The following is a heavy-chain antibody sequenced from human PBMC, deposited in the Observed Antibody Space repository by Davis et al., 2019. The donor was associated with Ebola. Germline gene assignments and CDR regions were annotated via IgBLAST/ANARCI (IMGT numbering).Heavy chain of an antibody. CDR1: GDTFSTYA. CDR2: INPNDGRT. D-gene: IGHD5-12*01. CDR3: TTPGGQDSGYDVFDI. V-gene: IGHV1-46*03. Sequence: ASVKVSCKASGDTFSTYAISWVRQAPGQGLEWMGMINPNDGRTIYAQKFQGRVTVTRDTSTTTVYMDLSSLRSEDTALYYCTTPGGQDSGYDVFDIWSQGTMVTVSS. J-gene: IGHJ3*02.